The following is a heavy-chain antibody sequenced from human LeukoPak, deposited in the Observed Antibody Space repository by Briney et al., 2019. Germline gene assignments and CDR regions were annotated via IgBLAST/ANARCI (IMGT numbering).Heavy chain of an antibody. CDR2: INHSGNT. J-gene: IGHJ4*02. D-gene: IGHD2-2*01. CDR3: ARANVIIPAPYYFDY. V-gene: IGHV4-34*01. Sequence: PSETLSLTCAVYGGSFSGYFWTWIRQPLGKGLEWIGEINHSGNTNYNPSLKSRVTVSVDTSKNHFSLKLSSVTAADTAVYYCARANVIIPAPYYFDYWGQGTLVTVSS. CDR1: GGSFSGYF.